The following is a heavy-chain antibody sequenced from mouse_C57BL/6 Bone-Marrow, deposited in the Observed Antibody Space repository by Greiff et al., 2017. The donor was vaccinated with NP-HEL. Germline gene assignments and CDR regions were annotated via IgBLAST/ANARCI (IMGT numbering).Heavy chain of an antibody. Sequence: EVKLVESGGGLVQPGGSLSLSCAASGFTFTDYYMSWVRQPPGKALEWLGFIRNKANGYTTEYSASVKGRFTISRDNSQCILYLQMNALRAEDSATYYCARSSYYYGSSSLFAYWGQGTLVTVSA. D-gene: IGHD1-1*01. J-gene: IGHJ3*01. CDR1: GFTFTDYY. CDR2: IRNKANGYTT. V-gene: IGHV7-3*01. CDR3: ARSSYYYGSSSLFAY.